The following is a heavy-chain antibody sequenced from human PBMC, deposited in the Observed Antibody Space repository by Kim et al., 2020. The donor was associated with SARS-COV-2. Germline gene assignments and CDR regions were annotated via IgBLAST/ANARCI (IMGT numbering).Heavy chain of an antibody. V-gene: IGHV3-30*18. J-gene: IGHJ5*02. CDR3: AKEYSYGLKWFDP. CDR2: ISYDGSNK. CDR1: GFTFSSYG. D-gene: IGHD5-18*01. Sequence: GGSLRLSCAASGFTFSSYGMHWVRQAPGKGLEWVALISYDGSNKYYADSVKGRFTISRDNSKNTLYLQMNSLRAEDTAVYYCAKEYSYGLKWFDPWGQGTLVTVSS.